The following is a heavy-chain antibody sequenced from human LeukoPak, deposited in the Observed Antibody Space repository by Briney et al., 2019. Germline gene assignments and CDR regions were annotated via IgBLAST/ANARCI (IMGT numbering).Heavy chain of an antibody. D-gene: IGHD1-14*01. CDR2: ISSSGSTT. Sequence: NPGGSLRLSCAASGFTFSDYYMSWIRQAPGKGLEWVSYISSSGSTTYYADSVKGRFTISRDNSKNTLYLQMSSLRAEDTAVYYCAKAFQWAAGCDYWGQGTLVTVSS. CDR3: AKAFQWAAGCDY. J-gene: IGHJ4*02. CDR1: GFTFSDYY. V-gene: IGHV3-11*01.